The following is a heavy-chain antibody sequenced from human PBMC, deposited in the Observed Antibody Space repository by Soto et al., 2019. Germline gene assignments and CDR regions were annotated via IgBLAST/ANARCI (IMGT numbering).Heavy chain of an antibody. CDR2: IYHSGIT. CDR1: GGSVSSETHF. V-gene: IGHV4-61*03. J-gene: IGHJ4*02. Sequence: SETLSLTCAVFGGSVSSETHFWSWMRQPPGKGLEWIGYIYHSGITNSNPSLKGRLTISVDKSTNHFSLSLASVTAADTAIYYCAKEDMSAMYYFDSWGQGTRVIVSS. CDR3: AKEDMSAMYYFDS. D-gene: IGHD2-15*01.